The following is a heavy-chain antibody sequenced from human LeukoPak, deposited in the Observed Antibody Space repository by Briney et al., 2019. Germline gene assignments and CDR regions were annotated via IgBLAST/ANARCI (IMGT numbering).Heavy chain of an antibody. CDR3: ARGGGIDP. V-gene: IGHV1-18*01. CDR1: GYTLTSHV. J-gene: IGHJ5*02. CDR2: ISAYNGNT. Sequence: ASVNVSCQASGYTLTSHVISWVRQAPGQGLEWMGWISAYNGNTNYPQKLQGRVTMTTNTSTTKAYMELRSLRSDDTAVYYCARGGGIDPWGKGTLVTVSS. D-gene: IGHD3-16*01.